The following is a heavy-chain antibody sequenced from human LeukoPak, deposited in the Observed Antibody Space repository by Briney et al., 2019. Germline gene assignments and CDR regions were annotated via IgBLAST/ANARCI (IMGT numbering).Heavy chain of an antibody. CDR1: GGTFSSYA. V-gene: IGHV1-69*05. CDR2: IIPIFGTA. D-gene: IGHD3-10*01. Sequence: SVKVSCKASGGTFSSYAISWVRQAPGQGHEWMGGIIPIFGTANYAQKFQGRVTITTDESTSAAYMELSSLRSEDTAVYYCARELYGSGYYMDVWGKGTTVTVSS. CDR3: ARELYGSGYYMDV. J-gene: IGHJ6*03.